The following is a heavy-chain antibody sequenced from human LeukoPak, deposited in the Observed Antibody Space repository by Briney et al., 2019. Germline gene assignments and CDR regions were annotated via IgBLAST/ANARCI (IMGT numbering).Heavy chain of an antibody. J-gene: IGHJ4*02. Sequence: SETLSLTCAVYGGPFSGYYWSWIRQPPGKGLEWIGEINHSPSPNYNPSLKSRVTISVDTSENQFSLKLSSVTEPETAVYGCTRGCDEGFGELLFDYWGQGTLVTVSS. CDR2: INHSPSP. D-gene: IGHD3-10*01. CDR1: GGPFSGYY. CDR3: TRGCDEGFGELLFDY. V-gene: IGHV4-34*01.